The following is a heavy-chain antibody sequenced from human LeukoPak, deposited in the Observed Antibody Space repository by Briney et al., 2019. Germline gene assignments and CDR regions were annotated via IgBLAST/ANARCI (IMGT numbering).Heavy chain of an antibody. J-gene: IGHJ4*02. CDR2: IRSKAYGGTT. V-gene: IGHV3-49*04. CDR3: TRVRRDGYNEDY. CDR1: GFTFGDYA. D-gene: IGHD5-24*01. Sequence: GGSLRLSCTASGFTFGDYAMSWVRQAPGKGLEWVGFIRSKAYGGTTEYAASVKGRFTIPRDDSKSIAYLQMNSLKTEDTAVYYCTRVRRDGYNEDYWGQGALVTVSS.